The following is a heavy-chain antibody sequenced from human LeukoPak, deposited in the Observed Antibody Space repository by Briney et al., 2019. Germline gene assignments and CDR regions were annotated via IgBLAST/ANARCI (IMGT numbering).Heavy chain of an antibody. J-gene: IGHJ6*02. CDR3: ASGPRPGQTYYYGMDV. V-gene: IGHV1-18*01. Sequence: GASVKVSCKASGYTFTSYGISWVRQAPGQGLEWMGWISAYNGNTNCAQKLQGRVTMTTDTSTSTAYMELGSLRSDDTAVYYCASGPRPGQTYYYGMDVWGQGTTVTVSS. CDR2: ISAYNGNT. CDR1: GYTFTSYG.